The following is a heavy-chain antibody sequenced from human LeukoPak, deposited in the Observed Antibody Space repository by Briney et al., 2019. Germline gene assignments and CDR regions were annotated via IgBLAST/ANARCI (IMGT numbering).Heavy chain of an antibody. Sequence: WGSLRLSCAASGFTFSGSAMHWVRQASGKGLEWVGRVRSKTNSYATAYAASVKGRFTISRDDSKNTAYLQMNSLKTDDTAVYYCTRQASDFWSGYLTYMDVWGKGTKVTVSS. CDR1: GFTFSGSA. V-gene: IGHV3-73*01. D-gene: IGHD3-3*01. J-gene: IGHJ6*03. CDR2: VRSKTNSYAT. CDR3: TRQASDFWSGYLTYMDV.